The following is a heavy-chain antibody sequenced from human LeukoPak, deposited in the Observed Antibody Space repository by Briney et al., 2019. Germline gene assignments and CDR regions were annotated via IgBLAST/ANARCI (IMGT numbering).Heavy chain of an antibody. CDR1: GYTFTSYG. Sequence: ASVKVSCKASGYTFTSYGISWVRQAPGQGLEWMGWISAYNGNTNYAQKLQSRVTMTTDTSTSTAYMELRSLRSDDTAVYYCARGGYYDFWSGYYAAFDIWGQGTMVTVSS. V-gene: IGHV1-18*01. D-gene: IGHD3-3*01. CDR2: ISAYNGNT. J-gene: IGHJ3*02. CDR3: ARGGYYDFWSGYYAAFDI.